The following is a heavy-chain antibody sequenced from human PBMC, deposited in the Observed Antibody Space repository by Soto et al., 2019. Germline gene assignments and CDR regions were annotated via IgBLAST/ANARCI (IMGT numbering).Heavy chain of an antibody. CDR1: GGSISSGGYY. CDR2: IYYSGST. Sequence: SETLSLTCTVSGGSISSGGYYWSWIRQHPGKGLEWIGYIYYSGSTYYNPSLKSRVTISVDTSKNQFSLKLSSVTAADTAVYYCARVGSGGKKRTGPFDYWGQGTLVTVSS. D-gene: IGHD3-10*01. J-gene: IGHJ4*02. V-gene: IGHV4-31*03. CDR3: ARVGSGGKKRTGPFDY.